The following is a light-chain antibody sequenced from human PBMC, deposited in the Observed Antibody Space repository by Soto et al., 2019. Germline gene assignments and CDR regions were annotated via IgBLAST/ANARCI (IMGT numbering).Light chain of an antibody. CDR1: SSDVGFYNF. CDR2: EVS. CDR3: SSYAGTNNWV. J-gene: IGLJ3*02. V-gene: IGLV2-8*01. Sequence: QSALTQPPSASGSPGQSVTISCTGTSSDVGFYNFVSWYQQHPGRAPKLMIYEVSKRPSGVPDRFSGSKSGNTASLTVSGLQAEDEADYYCSSYAGTNNWVFGGGTKLTVL.